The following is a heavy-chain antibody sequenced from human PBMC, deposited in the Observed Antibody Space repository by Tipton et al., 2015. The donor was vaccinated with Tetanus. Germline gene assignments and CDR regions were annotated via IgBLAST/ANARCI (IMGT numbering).Heavy chain of an antibody. CDR3: AREADCSGGSCFSGDFDN. CDR2: SWYDGTDK. D-gene: IGHD2-15*01. CDR1: GLFFKNAW. Sequence: SLRLSCATSGLFFKNAWVNWVRQAPGKGLEWVAVSWYDGTDKYYADSVKGRFTISRDNSKNTLYLQMNSLRAEDTAVYYCAREADCSGGSCFSGDFDNWGQGTQVTVSS. V-gene: IGHV3-33*08. J-gene: IGHJ4*02.